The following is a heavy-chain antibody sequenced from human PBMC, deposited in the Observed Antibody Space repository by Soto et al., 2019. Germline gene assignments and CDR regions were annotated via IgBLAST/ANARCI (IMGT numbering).Heavy chain of an antibody. CDR1: GFTFDDYS. D-gene: IGHD1-1*01. J-gene: IGHJ5*01. V-gene: IGHV3-9*01. CDR2: ITWDSGNM. CDR3: VKVRPRDGYNIHYDS. Sequence: EVLLLESGGGLVQPGGSLRLSCAASGFTFDDYSLHWVRQAPGKGLEWVSGITWDSGNMNYADSVKGRFTISRDNGQNSLHLQMNSLRPEDTAVYFCVKVRPRDGYNIHYDSWGQGSLVTVSP.